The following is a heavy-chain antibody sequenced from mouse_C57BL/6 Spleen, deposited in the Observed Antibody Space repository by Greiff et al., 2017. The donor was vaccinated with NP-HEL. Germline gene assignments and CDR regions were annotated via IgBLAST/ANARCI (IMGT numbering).Heavy chain of an antibody. J-gene: IGHJ2*01. CDR3: TRGGYDYDGFDY. V-gene: IGHV1-15*01. Sequence: QVHVKQSGAELVRPGASVTLSCKASGYTFTDYEMHWVKQTPVHGLEWIGAIDPETGGTAYNQKFKGKAILTADKSSSTAYMELRSLTSEDSAVYYCTRGGYDYDGFDYWGQGTTLTVSS. CDR1: GYTFTDYE. D-gene: IGHD2-4*01. CDR2: IDPETGGT.